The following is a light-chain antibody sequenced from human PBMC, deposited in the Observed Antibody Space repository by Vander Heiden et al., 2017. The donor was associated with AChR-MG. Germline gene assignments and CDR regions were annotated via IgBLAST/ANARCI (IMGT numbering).Light chain of an antibody. V-gene: IGKV3-11*02. Sequence: EIVFTPSPANLSLSSGETANPPCRASQSVNRYFPRYQQKPGQAPSRLMFDGSHRATGITARFSGSGCGRGLTLTISSRVPEDVAVYYCQQHNSWPPITFGQGTRVE. CDR3: QQHNSWPPIT. J-gene: IGKJ5*01. CDR2: DGS. CDR1: QSVNRY.